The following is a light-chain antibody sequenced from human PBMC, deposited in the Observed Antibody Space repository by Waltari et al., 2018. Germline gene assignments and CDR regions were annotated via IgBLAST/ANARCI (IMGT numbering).Light chain of an antibody. V-gene: IGKV4-1*01. CDR1: QTISYSSNNKNY. CDR2: WAS. Sequence: DIVMTQSPDSLAVSLGERATSNCKSSQTISYSSNNKNYLAWYQKKPGQPPRLLISWASYRESGVPDRFSGSGSGTDFTLTISSLQVEDVAIYYCQQYYSVPLTFGQGTKVGIK. J-gene: IGKJ1*01. CDR3: QQYYSVPLT.